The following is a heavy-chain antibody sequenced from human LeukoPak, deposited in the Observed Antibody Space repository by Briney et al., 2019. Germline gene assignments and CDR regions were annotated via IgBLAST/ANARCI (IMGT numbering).Heavy chain of an antibody. J-gene: IGHJ3*01. Sequence: PWASVNVSCKASGYTFTSYGISWVRQAPGQGLEWMGWISAYNGNTNYAQKLQGRVTMTTDTSTSTAYMELRSLRSDDTAVYYCARAGARIPEAAVAGNWGQGTMVTVSS. CDR2: ISAYNGNT. D-gene: IGHD6-19*01. V-gene: IGHV1-18*01. CDR1: GYTFTSYG. CDR3: ARAGARIPEAAVAGN.